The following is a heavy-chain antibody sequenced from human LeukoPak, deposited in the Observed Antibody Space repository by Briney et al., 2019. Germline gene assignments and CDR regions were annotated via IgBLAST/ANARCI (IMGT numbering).Heavy chain of an antibody. V-gene: IGHV3-23*01. J-gene: IGHJ5*02. D-gene: IGHD6-25*01. Sequence: PGGSLRLSCAVSGFTFTNFAMMWVRQAPGKGLQWVSSITGDGATYYADSVRGRFMLSRDTSKNTLYLQMNSLTAADTALYYCAKGAAAGLVDWFDPWGQGTLVTVSS. CDR1: GFTFTNFA. CDR3: AKGAAAGLVDWFDP. CDR2: ITGDGAT.